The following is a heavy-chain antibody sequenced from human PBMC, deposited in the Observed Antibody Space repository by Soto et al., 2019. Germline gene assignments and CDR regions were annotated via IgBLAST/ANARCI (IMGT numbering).Heavy chain of an antibody. Sequence: SETLSLTCTVSGGSISSYYWSWIRQPPGKGLEWIGYIYYSGSTNYNPSLKSRVTISVDTSKNQFSLKLSSVTAVDTAVYYCARDGSGSYRRAFDIWGQGTMVTVSS. V-gene: IGHV4-59*01. J-gene: IGHJ3*02. CDR1: GGSISSYY. D-gene: IGHD3-10*01. CDR2: IYYSGST. CDR3: ARDGSGSYRRAFDI.